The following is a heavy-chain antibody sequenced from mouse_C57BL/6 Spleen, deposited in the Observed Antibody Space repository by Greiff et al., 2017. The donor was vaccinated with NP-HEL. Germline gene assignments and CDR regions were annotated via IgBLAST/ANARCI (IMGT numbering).Heavy chain of an antibody. CDR1: GYSITSGYD. J-gene: IGHJ4*01. V-gene: IGHV3-1*01. Sequence: EVQLQESGPGMVKPSQSLSLTCTVTGYSITSGYDWHWIRHFPGNKLEWMGYISYSGSTNYNPSLKSRISITHDTSKNHFFLKLNSVTTEDTATYYCARGDSSGYDAMDYWGQGTSVTVSS. D-gene: IGHD3-2*02. CDR3: ARGDSSGYDAMDY. CDR2: ISYSGST.